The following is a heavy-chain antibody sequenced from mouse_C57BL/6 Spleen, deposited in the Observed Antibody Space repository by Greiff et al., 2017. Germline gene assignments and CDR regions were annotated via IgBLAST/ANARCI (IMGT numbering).Heavy chain of an antibody. J-gene: IGHJ4*01. CDR1: GFNITDYY. Sequence: VQLQQSGAELVKPGASVTLSCTASGFNITDYYMHWVKQKTEQDLEWIGRIDPEDGETKYAPQFQGKATITAATSSNTAYQQLSSLTSEDTAVYYCAECTSQARRYAMGDWGQGTAVTVAS. D-gene: IGHD3-2*02. CDR2: IDPEDGET. CDR3: AECTSQARRYAMGD. V-gene: IGHV14-2*01.